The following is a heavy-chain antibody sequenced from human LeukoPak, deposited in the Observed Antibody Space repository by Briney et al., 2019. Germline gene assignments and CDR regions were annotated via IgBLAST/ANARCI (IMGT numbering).Heavy chain of an antibody. CDR3: AKDLGDGYNPFDY. D-gene: IGHD5-24*01. J-gene: IGHJ4*02. CDR1: GFTFSSSW. V-gene: IGHV3-7*03. Sequence: GGSLRLSCAASGFTFSSSWMTWVRQAPGKGLEWVANIKEDGSEKYYVDSVKGRFTISRDNAKNSLYLQMNSLRAEDTAMYYCAKDLGDGYNPFDYWGQGTLVTVSS. CDR2: IKEDGSEK.